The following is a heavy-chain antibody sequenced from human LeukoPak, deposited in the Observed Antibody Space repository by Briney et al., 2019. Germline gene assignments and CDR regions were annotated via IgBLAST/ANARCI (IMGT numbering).Heavy chain of an antibody. J-gene: IGHJ5*02. CDR2: IRYDGSNK. CDR1: GFTFSSYG. D-gene: IGHD2-2*01. CDR3: ASFLEYCSSTSCYNWFDP. Sequence: GGSLRLSCAASGFTFSSYGMHWVRQAPGKGLEWVAFIRYDGSNKYYADSVKGRFTISRDNSKNTLYLQMNSLRAEDTAVYYCASFLEYCSSTSCYNWFDPWGQGTLVTVSS. V-gene: IGHV3-30*02.